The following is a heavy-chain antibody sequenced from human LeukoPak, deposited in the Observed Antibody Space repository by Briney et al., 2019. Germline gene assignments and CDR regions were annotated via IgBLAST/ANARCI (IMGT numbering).Heavy chain of an antibody. CDR2: INHSGST. J-gene: IGHJ5*02. CDR3: ARGVPMITFGGVTPGKRSFDP. V-gene: IGHV4-34*01. Sequence: SETLSLTCAVYGGSFSGYYWSWIRQPPGKGLEWIGEINHSGSTNYNPSLKSRVTVSVDTSKNRFSLKLSSVTAADTAVYYCARGVPMITFGGVTPGKRSFDPWGQGTLVTVSS. CDR1: GGSFSGYY. D-gene: IGHD3-16*01.